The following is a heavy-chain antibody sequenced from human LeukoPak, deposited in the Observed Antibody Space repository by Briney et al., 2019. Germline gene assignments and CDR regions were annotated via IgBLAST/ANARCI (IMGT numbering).Heavy chain of an antibody. CDR1: GGSISNYH. CDR3: ARRDISSGWSFDY. CDR2: IHTSGST. D-gene: IGHD6-19*01. J-gene: IGHJ4*02. V-gene: IGHV4-4*07. Sequence: PSDTLSLTCTVSGGSISNYHWTWIRQPGGKGLEWIGQIHTSGSTNYNPPLKSRVTMSIDTTEDQVSLTIRSVTAADTAFYYCARRDISSGWSFDYWGQGILVIVSS.